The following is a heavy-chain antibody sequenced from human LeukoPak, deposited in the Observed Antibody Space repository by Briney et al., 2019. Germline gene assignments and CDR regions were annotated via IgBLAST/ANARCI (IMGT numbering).Heavy chain of an antibody. CDR1: GFTLSSYA. CDR3: AKAPVTTCSGAYCYPFDY. J-gene: IGHJ4*02. D-gene: IGHD2-21*01. V-gene: IGHV3-23*01. CDR2: ISVSGNT. Sequence: GGSLRLSCAASGFTLSSYAMSWVRQAPGKGLEWVSAISVSGNTYHADSVKGRFTISRDSSKNTLYLQMNRLGAEDAAVYYCAKAPVTTCSGAYCYPFDYWGQGTLVTVSS.